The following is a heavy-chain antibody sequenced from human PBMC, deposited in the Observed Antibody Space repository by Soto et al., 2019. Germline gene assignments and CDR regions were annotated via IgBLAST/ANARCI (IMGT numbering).Heavy chain of an antibody. CDR2: INQDGSES. CDR1: GLTFSNYW. CDR3: ARPARECSSPGCAN. V-gene: IGHV3-7*01. D-gene: IGHD2-2*01. J-gene: IGHJ4*02. Sequence: EVQLVESGGGLVQPGGSLRLSCVVSGLTFSNYWMSWVRQAPGTGLEWVANINQDGSESYYVDSVKGRFTISRDNAKNSLYLQMTSLRAEDTAVYYCARPARECSSPGCANWGQGTLVTVSS.